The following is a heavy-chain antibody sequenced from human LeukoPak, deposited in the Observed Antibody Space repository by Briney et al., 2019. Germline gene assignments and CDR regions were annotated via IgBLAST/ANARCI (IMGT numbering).Heavy chain of an antibody. D-gene: IGHD3-9*01. Sequence: KPGGSLRLSCAASRFTFSSYSMNWVRQAPGKGLEWVSSIRRSSSYIDYPDSVKGRFTISRDNAKNSLYLQMNSLRAEDTAVYFFFQAEDGIRYFDWLLPFDYWGQGTLVTVSS. CDR1: RFTFSSYS. V-gene: IGHV3-21*01. CDR2: IRRSSSYI. J-gene: IGHJ4*02. CDR3: FQAEDGIRYFDWLLPFDY.